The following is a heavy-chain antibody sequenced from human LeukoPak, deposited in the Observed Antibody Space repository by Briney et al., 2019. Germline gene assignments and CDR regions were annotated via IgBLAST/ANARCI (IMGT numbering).Heavy chain of an antibody. D-gene: IGHD2-15*01. CDR2: ILTSGGT. CDR3: ARDSPAYCSGGSCFSGGMDV. Sequence: GGSLRLSCTASGFTFSTYTMSWVRQAPGEGLKWVSGILTSGGTYYTDSVKGRFTISRDNSKNTLYLQMNSLRAEDTAVYYCARDSPAYCSGGSCFSGGMDVWGQGTTVTVSS. J-gene: IGHJ6*02. V-gene: IGHV3-23*01. CDR1: GFTFSTYT.